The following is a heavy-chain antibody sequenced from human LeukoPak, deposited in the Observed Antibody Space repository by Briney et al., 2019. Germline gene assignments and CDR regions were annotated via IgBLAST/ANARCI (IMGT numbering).Heavy chain of an antibody. CDR1: GFTFSSYS. J-gene: IGHJ4*02. V-gene: IGHV3-21*01. CDR2: INSSRSYI. D-gene: IGHD2-21*02. CDR3: ARAPYCGGDCYLYYFDY. Sequence: GGSLRLSCAASGFTFSSYSMNWVRQAPGKGLEWVSSINSSRSYIYYADSVKGRFTISRDNAKNSLYLHMNSLRAEDTAVYYCARAPYCGGDCYLYYFDYWGQGTLVTVSS.